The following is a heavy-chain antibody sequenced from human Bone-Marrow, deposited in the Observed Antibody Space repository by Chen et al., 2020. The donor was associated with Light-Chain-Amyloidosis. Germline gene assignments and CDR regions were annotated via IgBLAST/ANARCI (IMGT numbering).Heavy chain of an antibody. Sequence: QVQLVESGGGVVQSGRSLRVSCAASRFPFNSYAMHWVRQAPGKGLEWVAVISHDGDYESYADSLKGRFTISRDNSKNTLYLQMDSLRAEDSAVYYCARSHGRDIYYYYGLDVWGQGTTVTVSS. CDR3: ARSHGRDIYYYYGLDV. J-gene: IGHJ6*02. CDR2: ISHDGDYE. D-gene: IGHD3-10*01. CDR1: RFPFNSYA. V-gene: IGHV3-30*04.